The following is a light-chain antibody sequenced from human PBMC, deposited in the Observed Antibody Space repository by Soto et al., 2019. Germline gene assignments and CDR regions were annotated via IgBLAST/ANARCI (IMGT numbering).Light chain of an antibody. CDR3: SSYTSSSTYV. V-gene: IGLV2-14*01. CDR2: DVS. J-gene: IGLJ1*01. Sequence: LTQPASVSGSPGQSITISCTGTSSDVGGYNYVSWYQQHPGKAPKLMIHDVSDRPSGVSNRFSGSKSGNTASLIISGLQAEDEADYYCSSYTSSSTYVFGTGTKVTVL. CDR1: SSDVGGYNY.